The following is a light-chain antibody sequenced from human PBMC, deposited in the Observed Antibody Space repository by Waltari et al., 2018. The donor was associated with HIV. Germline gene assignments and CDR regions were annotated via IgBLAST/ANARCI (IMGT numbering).Light chain of an antibody. Sequence: QSALTQPASVSGSPGHSVTISCTGGNTDIGAFDLVSWYQQRSGEAPQLILFGVTSRPSGVSSRFSGFKSGHTASLTISGLHDGDEAYYFCSSYSTLKTILFGGGTKLTV. CDR3: SSYSTLKTIL. CDR2: GVT. V-gene: IGLV2-14*03. J-gene: IGLJ3*02. CDR1: NTDIGAFDL.